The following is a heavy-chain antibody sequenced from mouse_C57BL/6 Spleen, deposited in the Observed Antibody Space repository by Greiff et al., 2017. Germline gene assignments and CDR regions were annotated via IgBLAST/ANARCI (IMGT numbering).Heavy chain of an antibody. D-gene: IGHD1-1*01. J-gene: IGHJ1*03. Sequence: QVQLKESGAELVRPGASVTLSCKASGYTFTDYEMHWVKQTPVHGLEWIGAIDPETGGTAYNQKFKGKAILTADKSSSTAYMELRSLTSEDSAVYYCTRSAVSSGSSPYWYFDVWGTGTTVTVSS. CDR3: TRSAVSSGSSPYWYFDV. CDR1: GYTFTDYE. CDR2: IDPETGGT. V-gene: IGHV1-15*01.